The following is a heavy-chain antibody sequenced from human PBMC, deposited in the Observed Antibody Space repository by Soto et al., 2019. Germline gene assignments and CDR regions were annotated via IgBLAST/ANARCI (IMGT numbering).Heavy chain of an antibody. D-gene: IGHD3-3*01. J-gene: IGHJ4*02. Sequence: GGSLRLSCAASGFTFSSYWMHWVRHTPGKGLVWVSRIRSGGTSTSYEDSVKGRVTISRDNAKNTLYLQMNCVGAEDTAVYYCTSGYYSYYFDYWGQGTLVTVSS. CDR2: IRSGGTST. CDR1: GFTFSSYW. V-gene: IGHV3-74*01. CDR3: TSGYYSYYFDY.